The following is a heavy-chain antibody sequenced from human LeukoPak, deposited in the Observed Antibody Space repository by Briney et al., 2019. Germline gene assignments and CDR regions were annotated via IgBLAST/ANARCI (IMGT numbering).Heavy chain of an antibody. J-gene: IGHJ4*02. Sequence: GGSLRLSCAASGFSFSSYGMSWVRQAPGKGLEWVSALSHSGGSTFYADSVKGRFTISRDNSQNTVYLQMNSLRADDTAVYYCARVKPFDWTSTSCAFDNWGQRTLVSVSS. D-gene: IGHD2-2*01. CDR2: LSHSGGST. CDR1: GFSFSSYG. CDR3: ARVKPFDWTSTSCAFDN. V-gene: IGHV3-23*01.